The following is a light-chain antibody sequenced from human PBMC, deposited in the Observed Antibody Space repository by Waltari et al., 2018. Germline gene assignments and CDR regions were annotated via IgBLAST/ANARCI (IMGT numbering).Light chain of an antibody. CDR1: RFHIGKNY. CDR2: GND. CDR3: AAWDDSLGVWI. J-gene: IGLJ2*01. V-gene: IGLV1-47*01. Sequence: QSVLTQPPPASGTPGQRVTISCSGTRFHIGKNYVYWHQQLPGTAPKLLFSGNDQRPSGVPDRFSGSKSGTSASLAISGLRSEDEADYYCAAWDDSLGVWIFGGGTKLTVL.